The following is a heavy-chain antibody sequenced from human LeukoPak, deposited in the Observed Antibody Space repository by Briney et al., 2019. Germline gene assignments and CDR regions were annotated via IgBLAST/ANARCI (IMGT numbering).Heavy chain of an antibody. Sequence: ESLKISCMGSGYSFTSYWIGWVRHMPGKGLEWMGIIYPGDSDTRYSPSFQGQVTISADKSISTAHLQWSSLKASDTAMYYCARHPKKVNEPDYWGQGTLVTVSS. CDR2: IYPGDSDT. D-gene: IGHD1-1*01. CDR3: ARHPKKVNEPDY. CDR1: GYSFTSYW. J-gene: IGHJ4*02. V-gene: IGHV5-51*01.